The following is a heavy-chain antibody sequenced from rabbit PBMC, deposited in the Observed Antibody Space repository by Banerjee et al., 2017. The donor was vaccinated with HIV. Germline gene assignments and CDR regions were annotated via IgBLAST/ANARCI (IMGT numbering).Heavy chain of an antibody. CDR2: IYTGSGST. V-gene: IGHV1S45*01. D-gene: IGHD6-1*01. J-gene: IGHJ4*01. CDR1: GFSFSNNYV. CDR3: ARDLGAGYGGYGDAAL. Sequence: QEQLVESGGGLVQPEGSLTLTCTASGFSFSNNYVMYWVRQAPGKGLEWIGCIYTGSGSTYYASWAKGRFTISKTSSTTVTLQMTSLTAADTATYFCARDLGAGYGGYGDAALWGPGTLVTVS.